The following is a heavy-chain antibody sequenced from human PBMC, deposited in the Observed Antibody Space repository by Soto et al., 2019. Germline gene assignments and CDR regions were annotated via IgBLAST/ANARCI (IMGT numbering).Heavy chain of an antibody. D-gene: IGHD1-20*01. Sequence: EVQYMVESGGGLVKPGESLRLSCAASGFIFSQAWVSWVRQAPGKGLEWVGRIKNKADGETREYAAPVKGRFTLSRDLSITSLYLQMNGLKTEDTAIYYCSTDRPVNGHDGDFDYWGQGTLVTVSS. CDR1: GFIFSQAW. V-gene: IGHV3-15*01. CDR3: STDRPVNGHDGDFDY. CDR2: IKNKADGETR. J-gene: IGHJ4*02.